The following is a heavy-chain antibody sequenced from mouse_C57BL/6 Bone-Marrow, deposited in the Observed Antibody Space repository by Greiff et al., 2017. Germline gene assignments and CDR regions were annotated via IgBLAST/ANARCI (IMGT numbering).Heavy chain of an antibody. CDR2: IYPGSGNT. Sequence: QVQLQQSGAELVRPGASVKLSCKASGYTFTDYYINWVKQRPGQGLEWIARIYPGSGNTYYNQKFKGKATLTAEKSSSTAYMQLSSLTSEDSAVXFEDRAYYGSRYWYFEVWGKGTTVTVSS. D-gene: IGHD1-1*01. CDR1: GYTFTDYY. CDR3: DRAYYGSRYWYFEV. J-gene: IGHJ1*03. V-gene: IGHV1-76*01.